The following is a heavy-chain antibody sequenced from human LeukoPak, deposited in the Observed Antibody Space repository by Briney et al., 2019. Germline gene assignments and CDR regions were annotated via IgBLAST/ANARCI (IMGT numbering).Heavy chain of an antibody. CDR2: IIPMFGTP. D-gene: IGHD3-10*01. Sequence: ASVKVSCKASGGTFGSYGNSWVRRAPGQGLEWVGVIIPMFGTPNYAQRFHGRVTITTDESTSTAYMELSSLRSDDTAVYYCAREGRTYYMDVWGKGTTVTVSS. CDR1: GGTFGSYG. CDR3: AREGRTYYMDV. V-gene: IGHV1-69*05. J-gene: IGHJ6*03.